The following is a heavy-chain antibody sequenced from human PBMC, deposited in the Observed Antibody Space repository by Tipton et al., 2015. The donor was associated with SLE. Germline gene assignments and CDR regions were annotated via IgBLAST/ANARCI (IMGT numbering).Heavy chain of an antibody. Sequence: TLSLTCTVSGGSISSHYWSWIRQPPGKGLEWIGYIYYSGSTNYNPSLKSRVTMSIDTSQNQFSLELNSVTAADTAVYYCATITLYSPASFDIWGQGTLVTVSS. CDR2: IYYSGST. V-gene: IGHV4-59*11. J-gene: IGHJ3*02. CDR1: GGSISSHY. CDR3: ATITLYSPASFDI. D-gene: IGHD1-14*01.